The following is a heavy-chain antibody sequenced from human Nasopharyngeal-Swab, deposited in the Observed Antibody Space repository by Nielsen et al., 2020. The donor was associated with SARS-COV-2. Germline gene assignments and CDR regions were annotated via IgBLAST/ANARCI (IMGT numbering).Heavy chain of an antibody. Sequence: GGSLRLSCAASGFTFSSNWMHWVRQAPGKGLVWVSRINSDGSSISYADSVKGRFTISRDNSKNRLYLQMNSLRAEDTALFYCARDRAPLGAFDIWGQGTMVTVSS. CDR3: ARDRAPLGAFDI. V-gene: IGHV3-74*01. J-gene: IGHJ3*02. CDR1: GFTFSSNW. CDR2: INSDGSSI. D-gene: IGHD3-10*01.